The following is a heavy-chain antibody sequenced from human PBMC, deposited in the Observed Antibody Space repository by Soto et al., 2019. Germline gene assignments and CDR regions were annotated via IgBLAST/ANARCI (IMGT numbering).Heavy chain of an antibody. D-gene: IGHD2-2*01. J-gene: IGHJ3*02. CDR2: INSDGSST. CDR1: GFTFSSYW. CDR3: ARALDGYYARHAFDI. Sequence: GGSLRLSCAASGFTFSSYWMHWVRQAPGKGLVWVSRINSDGSSTSYADSVKGRFTISRDNAKNTLYLQMNSLRAEDTAVYYCARALDGYYARHAFDIWGQGTMVTVSS. V-gene: IGHV3-74*01.